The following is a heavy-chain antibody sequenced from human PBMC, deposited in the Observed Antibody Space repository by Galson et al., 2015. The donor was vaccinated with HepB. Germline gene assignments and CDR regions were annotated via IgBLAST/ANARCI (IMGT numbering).Heavy chain of an antibody. V-gene: IGHV3-33*01. CDR3: ARYTGTYLGYDY. D-gene: IGHD1-7*01. J-gene: IGHJ4*02. CDR2: IWFDASKK. CDR1: GYSFSSYG. Sequence: SLRLSCAGSGYSFSSYGMHWVRQAPGKGLEWVAVIWFDASKKYYADSVKGRFIISRDNADDTLFLQMNSLRVADTAIYYCARYTGTYLGYDYWGQGALVAVSS.